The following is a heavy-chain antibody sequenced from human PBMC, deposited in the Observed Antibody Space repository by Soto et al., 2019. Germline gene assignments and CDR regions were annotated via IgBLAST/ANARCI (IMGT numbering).Heavy chain of an antibody. D-gene: IGHD3-22*01. CDR1: GYTFTSYG. V-gene: IGHV1-46*01. J-gene: IGHJ5*02. CDR3: ARDLNPISSSGYPNWFDP. Sequence: GASVKVSCKASGYTFTSYGITWVRQAPGQGLEWMGIINPSGGSTSYAQKFQGRVTMTRDTSTSTVYMELSSLRSEDTAVYYCARDLNPISSSGYPNWFDPRGQGTLVTVSS. CDR2: INPSGGST.